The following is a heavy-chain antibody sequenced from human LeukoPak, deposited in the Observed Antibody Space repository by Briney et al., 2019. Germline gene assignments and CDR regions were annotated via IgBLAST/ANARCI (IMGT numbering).Heavy chain of an antibody. CDR1: GYPFIGNN. CDR2: INPNIGYT. V-gene: IGHV1-2*02. J-gene: IGHJ5*02. Sequence: ASVKVSCEASGYPFIGNNLHCVRQAPGQRLEWMGWINPNIGYTHTFQKFQGRVTITRDTSTSTVYMEMSSLRSEETPVYYCVRYQPTLDLRYFDCEVLFEPWGQGALVTVSS. D-gene: IGHD3-9*01. CDR3: VRYQPTLDLRYFDCEVLFEP.